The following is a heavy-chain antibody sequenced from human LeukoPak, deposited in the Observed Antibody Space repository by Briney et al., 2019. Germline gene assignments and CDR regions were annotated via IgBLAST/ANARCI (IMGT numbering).Heavy chain of an antibody. Sequence: PGGSLRLSCAASGFTVNSNYISWVRQAPGQGLEWMGWISAYNGNTNYAQKLQGRVTMTTDTFTTTAYMELRSLRSDDTAVYYCARVQGGSGSFGLGYWYFDLWGRGTLVTVSS. J-gene: IGHJ2*01. CDR1: GFTVNSNY. CDR2: ISAYNGNT. V-gene: IGHV1-18*04. D-gene: IGHD3-10*01. CDR3: ARVQGGSGSFGLGYWYFDL.